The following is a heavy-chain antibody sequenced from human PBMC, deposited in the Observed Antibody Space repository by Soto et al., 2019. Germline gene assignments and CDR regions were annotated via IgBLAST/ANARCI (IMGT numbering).Heavy chain of an antibody. D-gene: IGHD6-13*01. V-gene: IGHV4-59*08. CDR2: IYYSGST. CDR1: GGSISSYY. Sequence: QVQLQESGPGLVKSSETLSLTCTVSGGSISSYYWSWIRQPPGKGLEWIGYIYYSGSTNYNPSLKSRVTISVDTSMNQFSLKLSSVTAADTAVYYCARQGGVAAAGANWFDPWGQGTLVTVSS. CDR3: ARQGGVAAAGANWFDP. J-gene: IGHJ5*02.